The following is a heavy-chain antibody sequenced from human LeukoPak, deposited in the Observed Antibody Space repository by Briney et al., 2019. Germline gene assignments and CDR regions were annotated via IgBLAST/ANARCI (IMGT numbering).Heavy chain of an antibody. CDR1: GYTFTIYA. V-gene: IGHV1-3*01. Sequence: ASVKVSCEASGYTFTIYAIHWVRQAPGQRLEWMGWINAGNGYTKYSQRFQDRVTFTRDTSASTAYMELSSLRYEDTAVYYCARGWELEDWYFDLWGRGTLVTVSS. CDR2: INAGNGYT. D-gene: IGHD1-26*01. J-gene: IGHJ2*01. CDR3: ARGWELEDWYFDL.